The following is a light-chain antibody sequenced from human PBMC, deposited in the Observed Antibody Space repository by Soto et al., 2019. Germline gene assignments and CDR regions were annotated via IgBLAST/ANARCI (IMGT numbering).Light chain of an antibody. J-gene: IGKJ2*01. V-gene: IGKV3-20*01. CDR3: QQYSSSPRMYT. CDR1: QSVSSSY. Sequence: EIVLTQSPGTLSLSPGERATLSCRASQSVSSSYLTWYQQKPGQAPRLLIYDASSMATGIPDRFSGTGSGTDCTLTISRLEPEDFALYYCQQYSSSPRMYTFGQGTKLEIK. CDR2: DAS.